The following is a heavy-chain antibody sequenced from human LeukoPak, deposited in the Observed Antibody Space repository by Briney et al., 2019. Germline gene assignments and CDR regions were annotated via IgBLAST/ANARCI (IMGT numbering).Heavy chain of an antibody. CDR1: GGTFSSYA. D-gene: IGHD4-17*01. V-gene: IGHV1-69*05. CDR2: IIPIFGTA. Sequence: GSSVKVSCKAPGGTFSSYAISWVRQAPGQGLEWMGGIIPIFGTANYAQKFQGRVTITTDESTSTAYMELSSLRSEDTAVYYCARYPDYGDYWFDPWGQGTLVTVSS. CDR3: ARYPDYGDYWFDP. J-gene: IGHJ5*02.